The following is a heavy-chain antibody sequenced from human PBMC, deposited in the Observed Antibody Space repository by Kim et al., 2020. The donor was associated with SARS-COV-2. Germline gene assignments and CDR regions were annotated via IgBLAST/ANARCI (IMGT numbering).Heavy chain of an antibody. D-gene: IGHD3-22*01. V-gene: IGHV4-34*01. J-gene: IGHJ5*02. Sequence: LTARVTISVDTVKNQFSLKLGSVTAADTAVYYCARGRHYYDSSGYYWFDPWGQGTLVTVSS. CDR3: ARGRHYYDSSGYYWFDP.